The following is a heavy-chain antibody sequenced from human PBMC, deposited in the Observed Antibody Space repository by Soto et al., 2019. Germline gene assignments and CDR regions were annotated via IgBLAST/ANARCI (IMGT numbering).Heavy chain of an antibody. J-gene: IGHJ4*02. CDR2: ITSDGSTT. Sequence: GGSLRLSCAASGFSFSSYWMHWVRQAPGKGLVWVSRITSDGSTTTYADSVKGRFTISRDNAKNTLYLQMSSLRAEDTAVYYCARESGGSYPFDYWGQGTLVTVSS. D-gene: IGHD1-26*01. CDR3: ARESGGSYPFDY. CDR1: GFSFSSYW. V-gene: IGHV3-74*01.